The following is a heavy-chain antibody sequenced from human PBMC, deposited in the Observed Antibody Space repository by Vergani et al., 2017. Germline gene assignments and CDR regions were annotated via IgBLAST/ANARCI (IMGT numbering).Heavy chain of an antibody. V-gene: IGHV3-30*18. CDR1: GFTFSSYG. CDR3: AKDGLRYFDWFRRDYYYYYGMDV. Sequence: VQLLESGGGLVQPGGSLRLSCAASGFTFSSYGMHWVRQAPGKGLAWVAVISYDGSNKYYADSVKGRFTIARDNAKNTLYLQMNSLRVEDTAVYYWAKDGLRYFDWFRRDYYYYYGMDVWGQGTTVTVSS. CDR2: ISYDGSNK. J-gene: IGHJ6*02. D-gene: IGHD3-9*01.